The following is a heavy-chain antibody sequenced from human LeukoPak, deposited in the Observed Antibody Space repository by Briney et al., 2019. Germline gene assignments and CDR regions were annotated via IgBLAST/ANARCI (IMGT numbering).Heavy chain of an antibody. V-gene: IGHV4-4*07. Sequence: SETLSLTCTVSGGSISSDYWNCIRQPAGKGLEWIGRIQSSGSTNYNPSLKSRLTMSVDTSKNQFSLELSSVTTADTAVYYCARDRGSGWYDYWGQGTLVTVSS. CDR1: GGSISSDY. CDR2: IQSSGST. D-gene: IGHD6-19*01. CDR3: ARDRGSGWYDY. J-gene: IGHJ4*02.